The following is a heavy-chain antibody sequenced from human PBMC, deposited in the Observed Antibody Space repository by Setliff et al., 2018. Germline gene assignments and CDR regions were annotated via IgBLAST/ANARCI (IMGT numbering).Heavy chain of an antibody. D-gene: IGHD6-19*01. J-gene: IGHJ5*02. CDR2: INHSGST. Sequence: GSLRLSCAASGFTFSNYAMSWVRQAPGKGLEWIGEINHSGSTNYNPSLKSRVTISVDTSKNQFSLKLSSVTAADTAVYYCARTRGSSGWLNWFDPWGQGTLVTVS. CDR1: GFTFSNYA. CDR3: ARTRGSSGWLNWFDP. V-gene: IGHV4-34*01.